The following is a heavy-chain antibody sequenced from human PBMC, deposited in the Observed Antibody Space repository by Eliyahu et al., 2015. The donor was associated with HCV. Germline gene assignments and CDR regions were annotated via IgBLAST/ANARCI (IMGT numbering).Heavy chain of an antibody. CDR2: ISSSGSTI. Sequence: EVQLVESGGGLVQPGGSLRLSCAASGFTXSSXEXNWVRQAPGKGLEWVSYISSSGSTIYYADSVKGRFTISRDNAKNSLYLQMNSLRAEDTAVYYCARVLSDYNFWTGSLSFDHWGQGTLVTVSS. D-gene: IGHD3/OR15-3a*01. V-gene: IGHV3-48*03. CDR3: ARVLSDYNFWTGSLSFDH. J-gene: IGHJ4*02. CDR1: GFTXSSXE.